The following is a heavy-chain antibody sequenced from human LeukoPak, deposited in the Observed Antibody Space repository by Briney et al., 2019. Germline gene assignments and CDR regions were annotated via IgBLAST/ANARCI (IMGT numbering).Heavy chain of an antibody. Sequence: PGVSLRLSCAASGFIFSTYEMNWVREAPGKGLEWVSYISSSGSTTYYADSVKGRFTISRDNAKNTLYLQMNSLRAEDTAVYSCAGGYGFDYWGQGTLVTVSS. CDR2: ISSSGSTT. CDR3: AGGYGFDY. CDR1: GFIFSTYE. J-gene: IGHJ4*02. D-gene: IGHD1-1*01. V-gene: IGHV3-48*03.